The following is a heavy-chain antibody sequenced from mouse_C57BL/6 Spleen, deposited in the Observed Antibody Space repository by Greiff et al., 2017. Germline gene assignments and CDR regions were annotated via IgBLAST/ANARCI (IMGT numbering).Heavy chain of an antibody. CDR3: ARDYGSSSFYYFDY. CDR1: GYTFTDYY. D-gene: IGHD1-1*01. CDR2: INPNNGGT. V-gene: IGHV1-26*01. Sequence: EVQLQQSGPELVKPGASVKISCKASGYTFTDYYMNWVKQSPGKSLEWIGDINPNNGGTSYNQKFKGKATLTVDKSSSTAYMELRSLTSEDSAVYYCARDYGSSSFYYFDYWGQGTTLTVSS. J-gene: IGHJ2*01.